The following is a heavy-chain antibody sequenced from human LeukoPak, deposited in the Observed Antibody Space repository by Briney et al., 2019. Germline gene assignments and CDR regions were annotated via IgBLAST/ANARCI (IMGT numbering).Heavy chain of an antibody. D-gene: IGHD6-13*01. CDR1: GFTFSSYG. CDR2: ISYDGSNK. Sequence: PGRSLRLSCAASGFTFSSYGMHWVRQAPGKGLEWVAVISYDGSNKYYADSVKDRFTISRDNSKNTLYLQMNSLRAEDTAVYYCAKDVIAAADTEGFDYWGQGTLVTVSS. V-gene: IGHV3-30*18. J-gene: IGHJ4*02. CDR3: AKDVIAAADTEGFDY.